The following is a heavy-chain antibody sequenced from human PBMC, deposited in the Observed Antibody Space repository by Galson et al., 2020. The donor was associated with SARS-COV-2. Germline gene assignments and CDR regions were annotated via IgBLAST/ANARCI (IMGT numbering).Heavy chain of an antibody. Sequence: SETLSLTCTVSGGSISSGNYYWSWIRQPAGKGLEWIGRIYTSGSTNYNPSLTSRVSISLDTSRNQFSLKLSSETAADTAIYYCVRSMALDYWGQGILVTVSS. CDR2: IYTSGST. J-gene: IGHJ4*02. CDR3: VRSMALDY. CDR1: GGSISSGNYY. V-gene: IGHV4-61*02. D-gene: IGHD3-10*01.